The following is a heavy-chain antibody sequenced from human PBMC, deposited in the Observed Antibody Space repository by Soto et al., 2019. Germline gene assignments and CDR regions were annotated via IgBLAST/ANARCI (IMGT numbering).Heavy chain of an antibody. Sequence: EVQLVEFGGGLVQPGGSLRLSCAASGFTFSSYSMNWVRQAPGKGLAWVSYISSSSGPIYYADSVKGRFTISRDNAKNSLYLQMNSLRAEDTAVYYCARGWLGGVASIRGDYWGQGTLVTVSS. V-gene: IGHV3-48*01. D-gene: IGHD5-12*01. CDR3: ARGWLGGVASIRGDY. J-gene: IGHJ4*02. CDR2: ISSSSGPI. CDR1: GFTFSSYS.